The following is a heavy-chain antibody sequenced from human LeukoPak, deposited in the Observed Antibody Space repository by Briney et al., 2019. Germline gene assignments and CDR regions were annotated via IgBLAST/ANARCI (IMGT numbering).Heavy chain of an antibody. Sequence: GGSLRLSCAASGFTFSSYAMSWVRQAPGKGLEWVSAISGSGVTTYYADSVKGRFTISRDNAKNSLYLQMDSLRAEDTAVYYCARDDGGRHTSSLDYWGQGTLVAVSS. J-gene: IGHJ4*02. CDR1: GFTFSSYA. D-gene: IGHD6-6*01. CDR3: ARDDGGRHTSSLDY. V-gene: IGHV3-23*01. CDR2: ISGSGVTT.